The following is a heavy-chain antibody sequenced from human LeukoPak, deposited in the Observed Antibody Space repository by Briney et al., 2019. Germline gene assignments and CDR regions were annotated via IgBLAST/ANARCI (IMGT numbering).Heavy chain of an antibody. Sequence: VGSLRLSCTASGFTFNNYAMSWVRQASGKGLEWVSTISGSGINTYYADSVKGRFTISRDNSKNTLYLQMNSLRADDTAVYYGAKDIARGDCSGDSCSPLDPWGQGTLVTVSS. J-gene: IGHJ5*02. V-gene: IGHV3-23*01. CDR3: AKDIARGDCSGDSCSPLDP. CDR2: ISGSGINT. CDR1: GFTFNNYA. D-gene: IGHD2-15*01.